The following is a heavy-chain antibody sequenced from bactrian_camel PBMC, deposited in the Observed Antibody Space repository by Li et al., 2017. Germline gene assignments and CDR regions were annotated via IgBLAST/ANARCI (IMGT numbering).Heavy chain of an antibody. Sequence: VQLVESGGGEVQPGGSLRLSCPASGFTFSMYDMSWVRQAPGKGLEWVSGINNGGGSTYCADSVKGRFTISRDNAKNTVYLQLNSLKTEDTAMYYRAEDVRLPYCLSLIETDFPYWGQGTQVTVS. V-gene: IGHV3S40*01. D-gene: IGHD3*01. CDR2: INNGGGST. J-gene: IGHJ4*01. CDR1: GFTFSMYD. CDR3: AEDVRLPYCLSLIETDFPY.